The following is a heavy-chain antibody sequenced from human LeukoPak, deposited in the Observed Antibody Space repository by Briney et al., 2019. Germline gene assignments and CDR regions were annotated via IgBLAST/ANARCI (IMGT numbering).Heavy chain of an antibody. CDR3: ARVGIVATFDY. J-gene: IGHJ4*02. CDR2: IYSGGST. CDR1: GFTVSSNY. D-gene: IGHD5-12*01. Sequence: GGSLRLSCAASGFTVSSNYMSWVRQAPGKGLEWVSVIYSGGSTYYADSVKGRFTISRDNSKNTLYLQMNSLRAEDTAVYYCARVGIVATFDYWGQGTLVTVSS. V-gene: IGHV3-53*05.